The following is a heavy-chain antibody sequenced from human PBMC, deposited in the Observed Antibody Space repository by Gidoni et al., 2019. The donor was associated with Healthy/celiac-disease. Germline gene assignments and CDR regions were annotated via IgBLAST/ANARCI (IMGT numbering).Heavy chain of an antibody. CDR3: ARSGGVANYYYYGMDV. CDR1: GFTFSSYS. D-gene: IGHD6-13*01. J-gene: IGHJ6*02. Sequence: EVQLVESGGGLVKPGGSLRLSCAASGFTFSSYSMNWVRQAPGKGLEWVSSISSSSSYIYYADSVKGRFTISRDNAKNSLYLQMNSLRAEDTVVYYCARSGGVANYYYYGMDVWGQGTTVTVSS. CDR2: ISSSSSYI. V-gene: IGHV3-21*01.